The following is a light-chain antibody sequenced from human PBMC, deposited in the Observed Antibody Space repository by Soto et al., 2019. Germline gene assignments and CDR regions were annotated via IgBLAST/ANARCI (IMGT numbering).Light chain of an antibody. CDR1: SSDIGGYNY. V-gene: IGLV2-14*01. Sequence: QSALTQPASVSGSPGQSITISCTGTSSDIGGYNYVSWYQQNPGKAPKLMIFEVSNRPSGVSNRFSGSKSGNTASLTISGLQAEDEADHYCSSYRGGSALGVFGTGTKLTVL. CDR3: SSYRGGSALGV. J-gene: IGLJ1*01. CDR2: EVS.